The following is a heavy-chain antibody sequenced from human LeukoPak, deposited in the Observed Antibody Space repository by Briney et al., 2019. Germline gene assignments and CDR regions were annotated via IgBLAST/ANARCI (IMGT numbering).Heavy chain of an antibody. D-gene: IGHD6-19*01. CDR1: GYTFTSYG. CDR3: ARDLGSSGWYFPRGYYYGMDV. V-gene: IGHV1-18*01. Sequence: ASVKVSCKASGYTFTSYGISWVRQAPGQGLEWMGWISAYNGNTNYAQKLQGRVTMTTDTSTSTAYMELRSLRSDGTAVYYCARDLGSSGWYFPRGYYYGMDVWGQGTTVTVSS. CDR2: ISAYNGNT. J-gene: IGHJ6*02.